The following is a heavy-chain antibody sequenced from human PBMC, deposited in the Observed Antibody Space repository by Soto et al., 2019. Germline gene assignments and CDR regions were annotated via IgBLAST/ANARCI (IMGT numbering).Heavy chain of an antibody. D-gene: IGHD1-26*01. Sequence: QVQLVQSGAEGKMPGASVKVSCKTSGYTFTGHAMHWVRQAPGRRLEWMGWLNPANGYTQNSQKFQGRLTITRDTXANTGYMELTGLISEDTAVYYCARGTHSGADLIDSWGQGTLVTVSS. V-gene: IGHV1-3*01. CDR2: LNPANGYT. J-gene: IGHJ5*01. CDR1: GYTFTGHA. CDR3: ARGTHSGADLIDS.